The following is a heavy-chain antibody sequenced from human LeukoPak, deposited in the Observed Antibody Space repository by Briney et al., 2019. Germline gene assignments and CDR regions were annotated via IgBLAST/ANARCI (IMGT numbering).Heavy chain of an antibody. V-gene: IGHV1-2*06. Sequence: GASVKVSCKASGYTFSDYYLHWVRQAPGQGLEWMGRVSTVSGGAAYAQKFRGRVTMTRDTSITTAYMELSSLRSDDSAMYYCARLSRGAVAGAPAGRNFVYWGQGTLVTVSS. J-gene: IGHJ4*02. CDR3: ARLSRGAVAGAPAGRNFVY. CDR1: GYTFSDYY. CDR2: VSTVSGGA. D-gene: IGHD6-13*01.